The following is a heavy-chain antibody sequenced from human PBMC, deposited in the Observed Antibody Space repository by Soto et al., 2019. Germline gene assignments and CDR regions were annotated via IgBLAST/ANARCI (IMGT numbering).Heavy chain of an antibody. CDR3: AKDLEGYQPLEDWFDP. Sequence: GGSLRLSCAASGFTFSSYGMHWVRQAPGKGLEWVAVISYDGSNKYYADSVKGRFTISRDNSKNTLYLQMNSLRAEDTAVYYCAKDLEGYQPLEDWFDPWGQGTLVTVSS. J-gene: IGHJ5*02. CDR1: GFTFSSYG. D-gene: IGHD2-2*01. CDR2: ISYDGSNK. V-gene: IGHV3-30*18.